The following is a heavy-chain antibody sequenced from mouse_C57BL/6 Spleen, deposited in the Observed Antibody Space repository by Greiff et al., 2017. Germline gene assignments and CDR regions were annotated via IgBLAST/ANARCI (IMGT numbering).Heavy chain of an antibody. D-gene: IGHD2-3*01. CDR3: ARSERRGYYDFDY. CDR1: GYAFSSSW. CDR2: IYPGDGDT. V-gene: IGHV1-82*01. J-gene: IGHJ2*01. Sequence: VQLQQSGPELVKPGASVKISCKASGYAFSSSWMNWVKQRPGKGLEWIGRIYPGDGDTNYNGKFTGKATLTADKSSSTAYMQLSSLTSEDSAVYFCARSERRGYYDFDYWGKGTTLTVSS.